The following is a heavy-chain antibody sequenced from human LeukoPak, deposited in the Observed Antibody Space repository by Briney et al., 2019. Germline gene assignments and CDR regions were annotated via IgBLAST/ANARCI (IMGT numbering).Heavy chain of an antibody. CDR1: GFTFSSYA. CDR2: ISYDGSNK. J-gene: IGHJ4*02. CDR3: ARDDEIFAQIAAAGLDYDY. Sequence: GRSLRLSCAASGFTFSSYAMHWVRQAPGKGLEWVAVISYDGSNKYYADSVKGRFTISRDNSKNTLYLQMNSLRAEDTAVYYCARDDEIFAQIAAAGLDYDYWGQGTLVTVSS. V-gene: IGHV3-30-3*01. D-gene: IGHD6-13*01.